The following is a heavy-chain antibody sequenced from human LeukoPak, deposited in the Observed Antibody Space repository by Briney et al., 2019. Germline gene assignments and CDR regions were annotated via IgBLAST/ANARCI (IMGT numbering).Heavy chain of an antibody. CDR3: ARSSPLRWLQFQMGEGWFDP. CDR1: GFTVSSNY. Sequence: GGSLRLSCAASGFTVSSNYMSWVRQAPGKGLEWVSVIYSGGSTYYADSVKGRFTISRDNSKNTLYLQMNSLRAEDTAVYYCARSSPLRWLQFQMGEGWFDPWGQGALVTVSS. CDR2: IYSGGST. J-gene: IGHJ5*02. V-gene: IGHV3-53*01. D-gene: IGHD5-24*01.